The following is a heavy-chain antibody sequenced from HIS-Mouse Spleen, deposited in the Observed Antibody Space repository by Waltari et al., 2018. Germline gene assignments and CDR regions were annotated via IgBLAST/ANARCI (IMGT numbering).Heavy chain of an antibody. CDR3: ARKIPYSSSWYDWYFDL. Sequence: QLQLQESGPGLVKPSETLSLTCTVPGCSISSRRYYWGWIRQPPGKGLEWIGSIYYSGSTYYNPSLKSRVTISVDTSKNQFSLKLSSVTAADTAVYYCARKIPYSSSWYDWYFDLWGRGTLVTVSS. V-gene: IGHV4-39*07. D-gene: IGHD6-13*01. CDR2: IYYSGST. J-gene: IGHJ2*01. CDR1: GCSISSRRYY.